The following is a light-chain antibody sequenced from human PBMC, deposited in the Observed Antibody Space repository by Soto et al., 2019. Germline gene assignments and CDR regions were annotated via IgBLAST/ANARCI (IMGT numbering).Light chain of an antibody. J-gene: IGKJ4*01. CDR1: QDIRNY. CDR3: QHYDHLPPLS. CDR2: DAS. Sequence: DIQMTQSPSSLSASVGDRVTITCQASQDIRNYLNWYQQKPGKAPNLLNYDASNLRAGVPSRFSGSGSGTEFTFTISSLQPEDIATYYCQHYDHLPPLSFGGGTKVEIK. V-gene: IGKV1-33*01.